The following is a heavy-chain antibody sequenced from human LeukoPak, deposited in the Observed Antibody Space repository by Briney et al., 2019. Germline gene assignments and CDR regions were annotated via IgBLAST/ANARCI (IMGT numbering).Heavy chain of an antibody. J-gene: IGHJ4*02. CDR1: GGSISSGIYY. CDR2: MYYSGTT. V-gene: IGHV4-39*01. Sequence: SETLSLTCTVSGGSISSGIYYWGWIRQPPGKGLEWIASMYYSGTTFYSPSLKSRVTISVDTSKNQLSLKLGSATAADTAVYYCARHPPRDGSAFDYWGQGTLVTVSS. CDR3: ARHPPRDGSAFDY.